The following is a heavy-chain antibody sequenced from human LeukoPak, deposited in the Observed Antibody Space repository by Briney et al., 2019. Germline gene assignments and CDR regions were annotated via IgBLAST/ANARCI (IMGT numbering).Heavy chain of an antibody. J-gene: IGHJ5*02. V-gene: IGHV1-69*05. CDR3: AIYGDSNWFDP. CDR1: GCTFSSYA. Sequence: SVKVSCKASGCTFSSYAISWVRQAAGQGLEWMGGIIPIFGTANYAQKFQGRVTITTDESTSTAYMELSSLRSEDTAVYYCAIYGDSNWFDPWGQGTLVTVSS. D-gene: IGHD4-17*01. CDR2: IIPIFGTA.